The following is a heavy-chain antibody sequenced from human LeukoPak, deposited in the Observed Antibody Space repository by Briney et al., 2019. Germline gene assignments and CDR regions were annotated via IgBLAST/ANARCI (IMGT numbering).Heavy chain of an antibody. V-gene: IGHV1-18*01. Sequence: VASVTVSCKASGYTFTSYGISWVRQAPGQGLEWMGWISAYNGNTNYAQKLQGRVTMTTDTSTSTAYMELRSLRSDDTAVYYCASGGYCSGGSCYSLAYWGQGTLVTVSS. D-gene: IGHD2-15*01. CDR1: GYTFTSYG. CDR2: ISAYNGNT. J-gene: IGHJ4*02. CDR3: ASGGYCSGGSCYSLAY.